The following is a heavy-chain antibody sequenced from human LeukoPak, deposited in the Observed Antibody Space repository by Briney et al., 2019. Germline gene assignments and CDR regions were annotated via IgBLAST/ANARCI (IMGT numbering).Heavy chain of an antibody. J-gene: IGHJ4*02. CDR2: ISGSNSYI. CDR3: AGGLTTLADGGY. CDR1: GFTFSSYA. V-gene: IGHV3-21*01. Sequence: PGGSLRLSCAASGFTFSSYAMSWVRQAPGKGLEWVSSISGSNSYIFYADSVKGRFTVSRDNAKDSLYLQMNRLRAEDTAVYYCAGGLTTLADGGYWGQGTLVTVSS. D-gene: IGHD1-1*01.